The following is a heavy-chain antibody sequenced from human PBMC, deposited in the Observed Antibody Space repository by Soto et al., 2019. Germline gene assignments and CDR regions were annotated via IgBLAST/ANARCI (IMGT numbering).Heavy chain of an antibody. D-gene: IGHD3-10*01. Sequence: SETLSLTCAVSGYSISSSNWWGWIRQPPGKGLEWIEYIYYSGTTYYNPSLKSRVTMSVDTSKNQFSLKLSSVTAADTAVYYCARAPRGNYGYPSYFDYWGQGTLVTVSS. CDR2: IYYSGTT. V-gene: IGHV4-28*03. J-gene: IGHJ4*02. CDR1: GYSISSSNW. CDR3: ARAPRGNYGYPSYFDY.